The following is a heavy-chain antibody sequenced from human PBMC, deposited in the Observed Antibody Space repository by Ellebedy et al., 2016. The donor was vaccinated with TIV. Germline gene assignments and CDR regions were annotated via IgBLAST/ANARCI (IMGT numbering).Heavy chain of an antibody. Sequence: GGSLRLSCAASGFTFGNNYMSWVRQAPGKGLEWVSLIYSLGTTNYADSVKGRFTISRDNSKNTLYLQMNSLRAEDTAVYYCAKAPSHSSSWSHYWGQGTLVTVSS. V-gene: IGHV3-53*01. CDR2: IYSLGTT. J-gene: IGHJ4*02. CDR3: AKAPSHSSSWSHY. D-gene: IGHD6-13*01. CDR1: GFTFGNNY.